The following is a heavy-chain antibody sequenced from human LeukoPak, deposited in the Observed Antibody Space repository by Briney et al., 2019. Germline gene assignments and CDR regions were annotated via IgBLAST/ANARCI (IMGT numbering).Heavy chain of an antibody. V-gene: IGHV3-30-3*01. J-gene: IGHJ4*02. CDR3: ARGTYYYDSSGYSPGSY. CDR1: GFTFSSYA. D-gene: IGHD3-22*01. CDR2: ISYDGSNK. Sequence: GGSLRLSCAASGFTFSSYAMHWVRQAPGKGLEWVAVISYDGSNKYYADSVKGRFIISRDNSKNTLYLQMNSLRAEDTAVYYCARGTYYYDSSGYSPGSYWGQGTLVTVSS.